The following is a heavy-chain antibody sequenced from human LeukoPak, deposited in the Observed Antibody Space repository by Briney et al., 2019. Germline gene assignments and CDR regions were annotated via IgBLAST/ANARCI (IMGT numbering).Heavy chain of an antibody. CDR3: ARGTYYYGSGLPDY. CDR2: IYYSGNT. CDR1: GGSISSYY. D-gene: IGHD3-10*01. Sequence: SETLSLTCTVSGGSISSYYWSWIRQPPGKGLEWIGYIYYSGNTNYNPSLKSRVTISVDTSKNQFSLKLSSVTAADTAVYYCARGTYYYGSGLPDYWGQGTLVTVSS. J-gene: IGHJ4*02. V-gene: IGHV4-59*01.